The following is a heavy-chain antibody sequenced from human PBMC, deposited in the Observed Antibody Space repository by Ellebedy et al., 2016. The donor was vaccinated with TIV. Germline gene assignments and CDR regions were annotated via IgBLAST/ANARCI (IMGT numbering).Heavy chain of an antibody. Sequence: GESLKISXAASGFTFSSYAMSWVRQAPGKGLEWVSAISGSGGSTYYADSVKGRFTISRDNSKNTLYLQMNSLRAEDTAVYYCAKGQLVHWYFDLWGRGTLVTVSS. D-gene: IGHD6-6*01. CDR2: ISGSGGST. CDR3: AKGQLVHWYFDL. CDR1: GFTFSSYA. J-gene: IGHJ2*01. V-gene: IGHV3-23*01.